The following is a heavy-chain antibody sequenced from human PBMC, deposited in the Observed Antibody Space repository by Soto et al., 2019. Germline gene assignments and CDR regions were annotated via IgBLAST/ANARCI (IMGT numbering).Heavy chain of an antibody. CDR2: ISSSSSYI. D-gene: IGHD2-15*01. J-gene: IGHJ4*02. CDR1: GFTFSRYS. Sequence: LRLSCAASGFTFSRYSMNWVRQAPGKGLEWVSSISSSSSYIYYADSVKGRFTISRDNAKNSLYLQMNSLRAEDTAVHYCARDGGYCSGGSCYAWFDYWGQGTLVTVSS. V-gene: IGHV3-21*01. CDR3: ARDGGYCSGGSCYAWFDY.